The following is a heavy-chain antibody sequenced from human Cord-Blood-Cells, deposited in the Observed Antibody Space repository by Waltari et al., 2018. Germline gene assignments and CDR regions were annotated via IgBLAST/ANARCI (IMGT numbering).Heavy chain of an antibody. Sequence: QVQLVQSGAEVKKPGSSVKVSCKASGGTFSSYAISWVRQAPGQGLGWMGGIIPIFGTGNYAQKFQGRVTITADKSTSTAYMELSSLRSEDTAVYYCASSNYYGSGSYYNLFDYWGQGTLVTVSS. CDR2: IIPIFGTG. V-gene: IGHV1-69*06. CDR3: ASSNYYGSGSYYNLFDY. CDR1: GGTFSSYA. J-gene: IGHJ4*02. D-gene: IGHD3-10*01.